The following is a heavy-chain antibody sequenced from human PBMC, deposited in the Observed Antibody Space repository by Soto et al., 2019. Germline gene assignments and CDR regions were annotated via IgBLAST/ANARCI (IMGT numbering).Heavy chain of an antibody. J-gene: IGHJ4*01. CDR1: GFNFSTYG. D-gene: IGHD3-22*01. Sequence: PGGSLRLSCAASGFNFSTYGMHWVRQAPGKGLEWVANIWFDGSNKYYADSFQGRFTISRDNSKGTLYLQMSSLRAEDTAMYYCARQGDYFESGGYYRHFDSWGHGTLVTVSS. CDR3: ARQGDYFESGGYYRHFDS. CDR2: IWFDGSNK. V-gene: IGHV3-33*01.